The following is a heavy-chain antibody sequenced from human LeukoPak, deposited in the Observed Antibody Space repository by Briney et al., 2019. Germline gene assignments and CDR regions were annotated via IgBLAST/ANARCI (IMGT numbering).Heavy chain of an antibody. D-gene: IGHD5-12*01. J-gene: IGHJ4*02. CDR2: IYTSGST. V-gene: IGHV4-61*02. Sequence: SETLSLTCTVSGVSISSDPYYWTWIRQPAGKGLEWIGRIYTSGSTNYNPSLKSRVTISVDTSKNQFSLKLSSVTAADTAVYYCARDSSYSGYGYFDYWGQGTLATVSS. CDR3: ARDSSYSGYGYFDY. CDR1: GVSISSDPYY.